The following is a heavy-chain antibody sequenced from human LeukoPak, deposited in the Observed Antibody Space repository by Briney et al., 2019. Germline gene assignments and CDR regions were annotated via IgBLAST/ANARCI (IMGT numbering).Heavy chain of an antibody. Sequence: SQTLSLTCTVSGGSISSGGYYWSWIRQHPGKGLEWIGYIYYSGSTYYNPSLKSRVTISVDTSKNQFSLKLSSVTAADTAVYYCARDGSGGGRSYGMDVWGQGTTVTVSS. CDR3: ARDGSGGGRSYGMDV. D-gene: IGHD2-15*01. CDR1: GGSISSGGYY. V-gene: IGHV4-31*03. J-gene: IGHJ6*02. CDR2: IYYSGST.